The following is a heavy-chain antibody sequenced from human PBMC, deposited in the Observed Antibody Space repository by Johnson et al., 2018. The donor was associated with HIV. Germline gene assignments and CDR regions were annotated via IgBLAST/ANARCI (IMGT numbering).Heavy chain of an antibody. D-gene: IGHD3-22*01. Sequence: EVQLVESGGGVVRPGGSLRVSCAASGFTFSSYVMSWVRQAPGKGLEWVSAISGSGGSTYYTDSVKGRFTISRDNSKNTLYLQMNSLKIEDTAVYYCATVVVITQDAFDIWGQGTMVTVSS. CDR3: ATVVVITQDAFDI. CDR2: ISGSGGST. V-gene: IGHV3-23*04. CDR1: GFTFSSYV. J-gene: IGHJ3*02.